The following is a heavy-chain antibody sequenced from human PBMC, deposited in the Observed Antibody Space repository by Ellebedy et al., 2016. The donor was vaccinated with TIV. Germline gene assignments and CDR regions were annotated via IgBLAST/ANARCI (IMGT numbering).Heavy chain of an antibody. J-gene: IGHJ4*02. CDR2: IYNSGNT. CDR3: AREGGYSYGI. Sequence: SETLSLTCNVSGVPMISYSWSWIRHPPGKGLEWIGSIYNSGNTNYNPSLKSRVTMSVDKSKNHFFLNLRSVSAADAAMYYCAREGGYSYGIWGQGTLVTVSS. CDR1: GVPMISYS. V-gene: IGHV4-59*12. D-gene: IGHD5-18*01.